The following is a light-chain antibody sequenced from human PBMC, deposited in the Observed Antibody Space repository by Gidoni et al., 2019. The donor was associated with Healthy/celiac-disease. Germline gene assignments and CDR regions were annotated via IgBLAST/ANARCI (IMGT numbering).Light chain of an antibody. CDR2: LGS. J-gene: IGKJ3*01. Sequence: DLVMTQSPLSLPVTPGEPASISCRSSQSLLHSNGYNYLDWYLQKPGQSPQLLVYLGSNRASGVPDRFSGSGSGTDFTLKISRVEAEDVGVYYCMQALQTPPFTFXPXTKVYIK. V-gene: IGKV2-28*01. CDR1: QSLLHSNGYNY. CDR3: MQALQTPPFT.